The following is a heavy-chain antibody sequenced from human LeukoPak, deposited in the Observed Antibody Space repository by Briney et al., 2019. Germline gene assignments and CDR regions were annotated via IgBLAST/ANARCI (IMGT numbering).Heavy chain of an antibody. Sequence: SQTLSLTCTVSGGSISSGDYYWSWIRQPPGKGLEWVGYIYYRGSTYYNPSLKSRVTISVDTSKNQFSLKLSSVTAADTAVYYCARDSGYYDSSGYRHAFDIWGQGTMVTVSS. CDR2: IYYRGST. CDR3: ARDSGYYDSSGYRHAFDI. V-gene: IGHV4-30-4*08. CDR1: GGSISSGDYY. J-gene: IGHJ3*02. D-gene: IGHD3-22*01.